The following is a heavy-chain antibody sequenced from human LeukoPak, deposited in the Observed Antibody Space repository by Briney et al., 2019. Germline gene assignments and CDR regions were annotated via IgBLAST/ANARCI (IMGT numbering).Heavy chain of an antibody. CDR2: IYYSGST. Sequence: PSETLSLTCSVSTDSIGSYYWSWTRQPPGKGLEWIGYIYYSGSTNYNPSLKSRLTISVDTSKNQFSLKLSSVTAADTAVYYCARGGACSSTSCYFDPWGQGTLVTVSS. CDR1: TDSIGSYY. D-gene: IGHD2-2*01. CDR3: ARGGACSSTSCYFDP. J-gene: IGHJ5*02. V-gene: IGHV4-59*01.